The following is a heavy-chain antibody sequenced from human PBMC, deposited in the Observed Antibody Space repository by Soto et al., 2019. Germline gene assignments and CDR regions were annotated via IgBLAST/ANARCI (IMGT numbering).Heavy chain of an antibody. J-gene: IGHJ4*02. D-gene: IGHD3-22*01. Sequence: QVQLVESGGGVVQPGRSLRLSCAASGFTFSNYGMHWVSQAPGKRLEWVAVISYDGSNKNYADSVKGRFTISRDNSKNTLYLQMNSLRAEGTAVYYCAKSVDRYYYDSSGYPTAPFDYWGQGTLVTVSS. V-gene: IGHV3-30*18. CDR2: ISYDGSNK. CDR1: GFTFSNYG. CDR3: AKSVDRYYYDSSGYPTAPFDY.